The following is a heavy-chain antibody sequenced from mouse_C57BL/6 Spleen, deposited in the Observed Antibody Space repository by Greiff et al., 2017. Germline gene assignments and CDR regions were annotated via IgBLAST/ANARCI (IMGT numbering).Heavy chain of an antibody. CDR1: GSAFSSSW. CDR2: IYPGDGDT. D-gene: IGHD1-1*01. Sequence: QVQLQQSGPELVKPGASVKISCKASGSAFSSSWMNWVKQRPGKGLEWIGRIYPGDGDTNYNGKFKGTATLTADKSSSAAYMQLSRLTSEDSAVYFCARYYYGSSYGAYAMDYWGQGTSVTVSS. V-gene: IGHV1-82*01. CDR3: ARYYYGSSYGAYAMDY. J-gene: IGHJ4*01.